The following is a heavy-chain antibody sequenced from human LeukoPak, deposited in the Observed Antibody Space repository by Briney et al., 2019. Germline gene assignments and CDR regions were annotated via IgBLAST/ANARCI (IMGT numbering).Heavy chain of an antibody. V-gene: IGHV3-74*01. CDR1: GFTLSSYW. D-gene: IGHD6-13*01. CDR3: ARDGYSSSGDYYYYGMDV. J-gene: IGHJ6*02. CDR2: INSDGSST. Sequence: GGSLRLSCAASGFTLSSYWMHWVRQAPGKGLVWVSRINSDGSSTSYADSVKGRFTISRDNAKNTLYLQMNSLRAEDTAVYYCARDGYSSSGDYYYYGMDVWGQGTTVTVSS.